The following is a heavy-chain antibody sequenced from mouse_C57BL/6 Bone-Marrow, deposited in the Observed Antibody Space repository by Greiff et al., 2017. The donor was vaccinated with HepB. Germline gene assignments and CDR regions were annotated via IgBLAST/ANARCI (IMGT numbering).Heavy chain of an antibody. Sequence: VQLQQSGPELVKPGASVKISCKASGYSFTGYYMNWVKQSPEKSLEWIGEINPSTGGTTYNQKFKAKATLTVDKSSSTAYMQLKSLTSEDSAVYYCARKGTEMDYWGQGTSVTVSS. D-gene: IGHD3-3*01. CDR1: GYSFTGYY. CDR3: ARKGTEMDY. CDR2: INPSTGGT. V-gene: IGHV1-42*01. J-gene: IGHJ4*01.